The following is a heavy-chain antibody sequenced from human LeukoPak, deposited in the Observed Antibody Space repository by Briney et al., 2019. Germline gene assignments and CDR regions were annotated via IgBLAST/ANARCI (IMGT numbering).Heavy chain of an antibody. CDR3: TRVGYIDEGIDY. CDR2: ISWNSGSI. V-gene: IGHV3-9*01. CDR1: GFTFDDYA. J-gene: IGHJ4*02. D-gene: IGHD5-24*01. Sequence: GGSLRLSCAASGFTFDDYAMHWVRHAPGKGLEWVSGISWNSGSIGYADSVKGRFTISRDNAKNSLYLQMNSLRAEDTAIYYCTRVGYIDEGIDYWGQGTLVTVSS.